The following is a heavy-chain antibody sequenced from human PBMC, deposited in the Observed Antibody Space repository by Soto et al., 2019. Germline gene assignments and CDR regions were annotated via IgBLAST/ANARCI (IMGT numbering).Heavy chain of an antibody. Sequence: GGSMRLSCAASGFTFSSYEMNWVRQAPGKGLEWVSYISSSGSTIYYADSVKGRFTISRDNAKNSLYLQMNSLRAEDTAVYYCARAPNLGSGYYFDYWGQGTLVTSPQ. CDR2: ISSSGSTI. CDR1: GFTFSSYE. J-gene: IGHJ4*02. D-gene: IGHD1-26*01. CDR3: ARAPNLGSGYYFDY. V-gene: IGHV3-48*03.